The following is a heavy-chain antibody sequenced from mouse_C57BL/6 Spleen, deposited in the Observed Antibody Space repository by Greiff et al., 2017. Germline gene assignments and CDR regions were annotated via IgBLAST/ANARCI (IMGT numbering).Heavy chain of an antibody. CDR1: GYTFTSYW. Sequence: QVQLQQPGAELVKPGASVKLSCKASGYTFTSYWMHWVKQRPGQGLEWIGMIHPNSGSTNYNEKFKSKATLTVDKSSSTAYMQLSSLTSEDSAVYYCARRYYGSSYLYYFDYWGQGTTLTVSS. V-gene: IGHV1-64*01. CDR3: ARRYYGSSYLYYFDY. CDR2: IHPNSGST. J-gene: IGHJ2*01. D-gene: IGHD1-1*01.